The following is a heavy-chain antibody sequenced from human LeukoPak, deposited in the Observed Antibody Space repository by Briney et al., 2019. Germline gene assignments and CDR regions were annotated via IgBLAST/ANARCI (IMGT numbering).Heavy chain of an antibody. CDR1: GGSISTYY. V-gene: IGHV4-38-2*02. J-gene: IGHJ3*02. CDR3: AREYYYEGAFDI. CDR2: IYHSGST. Sequence: PSETLSLTCTVSGGSISTYYWGWIRQPPGKGLEWIGSIYHSGSTYYNPSLKSRVTISVDTSKNQFSLKLSSVTAADTAVYYCAREYYYEGAFDIWGQGTMVTVSS. D-gene: IGHD3-10*01.